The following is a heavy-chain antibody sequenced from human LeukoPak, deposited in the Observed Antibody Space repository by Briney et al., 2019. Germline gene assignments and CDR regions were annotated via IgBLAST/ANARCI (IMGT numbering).Heavy chain of an antibody. V-gene: IGHV3-30*04. J-gene: IGHJ4*02. CDR3: ARESSSSYPVAYYFDY. CDR2: ISYDGSNK. CDR1: GFTFSSYA. Sequence: GRSLRLSCAASGFTFSSYAMHWVRQAPGKGLEWVAVISYDGSNKYYADSVKGRFTISRDNSKNTLFLQLNSLRTEGTAVYYCARESSSSYPVAYYFDYWGQGTLVTVSS. D-gene: IGHD6-6*01.